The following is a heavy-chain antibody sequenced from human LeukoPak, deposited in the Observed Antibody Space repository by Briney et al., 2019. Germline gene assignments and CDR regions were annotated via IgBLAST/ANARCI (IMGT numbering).Heavy chain of an antibody. V-gene: IGHV1-2*02. J-gene: IGHJ5*02. CDR1: GYSFTDYC. D-gene: IGHD1-26*01. Sequence: ASVKVSCKTSGYSFTDYCMHWVRQAPGQGLEWMGWINPNSGGTSTAQKFQGRITMTRDTSITTVYMEVSWLTSDDTAIYYCARADRLDGSPYLIGPWGQGTLVTVSS. CDR3: ARADRLDGSPYLIGP. CDR2: INPNSGGT.